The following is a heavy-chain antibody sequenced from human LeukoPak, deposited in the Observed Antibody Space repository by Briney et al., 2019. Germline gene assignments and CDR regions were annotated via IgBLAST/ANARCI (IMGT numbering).Heavy chain of an antibody. V-gene: IGHV4-39*01. CDR2: IYYSEST. D-gene: IGHD6-13*01. CDR3: ARHGSIATGAFTY. CDR1: GGSISRSSYY. J-gene: IGHJ4*02. Sequence: PSETLSLTCSVSGGSISRSSYYWGWTRQPPGKGLEWIGSIYYSESTYYNPSLKSRVTISVDTSRNQFSLKLGSVTAADTAVYYCARHGSIATGAFTYWGQGTLVTVSS.